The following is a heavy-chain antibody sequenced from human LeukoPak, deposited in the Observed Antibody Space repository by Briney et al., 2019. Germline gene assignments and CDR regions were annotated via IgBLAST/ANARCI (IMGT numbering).Heavy chain of an antibody. CDR2: ISSSSSYI. V-gene: IGHV3-21*01. D-gene: IGHD1-26*01. J-gene: IGHJ1*01. Sequence: GGYVRLSCTASGYTFSSYSMNWVRQAPGKGLEWVSSISSSSSYIYYADSVKGRFTISRDNTKNSLYLQMNSLRAEDTAVYYCARHFSGSYSPYFQHWGQGTLVTVSS. CDR1: GYTFSSYS. CDR3: ARHFSGSYSPYFQH.